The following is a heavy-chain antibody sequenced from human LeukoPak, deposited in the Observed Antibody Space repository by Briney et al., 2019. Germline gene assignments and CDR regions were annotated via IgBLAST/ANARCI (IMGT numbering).Heavy chain of an antibody. CDR1: GGTFSSYA. Sequence: ASVKVSCKASGGTFSSYAISWVRQAPGQGLEWMGRIIPILGIANYAQKFQGRVTITADKSTSTAYMELSSLRSEDTAVYYCARDLSVRGAPGYWGQGTLVTVSS. V-gene: IGHV1-69*04. CDR3: ARDLSVRGAPGY. D-gene: IGHD3-10*01. CDR2: IIPILGIA. J-gene: IGHJ4*02.